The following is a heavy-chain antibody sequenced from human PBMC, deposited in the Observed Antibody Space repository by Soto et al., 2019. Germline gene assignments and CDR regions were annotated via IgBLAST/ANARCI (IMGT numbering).Heavy chain of an antibody. CDR1: GFTFTSSA. D-gene: IGHD3-22*01. CDR2: IVVGSGNT. Sequence: SVKVSCKASGFTFTSSAMQWVRQARGQRLEWIGWIVVGSGNTNYAQKFQERVTITRDMSTSTAYMELSSLRSEDTAVYYCAAADYYDSSGYFIGKYAFDIWGQGTMVTVSS. J-gene: IGHJ3*02. V-gene: IGHV1-58*02. CDR3: AAADYYDSSGYFIGKYAFDI.